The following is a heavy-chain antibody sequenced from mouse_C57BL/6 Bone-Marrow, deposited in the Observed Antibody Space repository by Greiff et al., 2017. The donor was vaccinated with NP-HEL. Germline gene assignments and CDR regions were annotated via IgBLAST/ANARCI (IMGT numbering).Heavy chain of an antibody. D-gene: IGHD4-1*02. CDR1: GYTFTSYW. J-gene: IGHJ2*01. Sequence: QVQLQQPGAELVKPGASVKMSCKASGYTFTSYWITWVKQRPGQGLEWIGDIYPGSGSTNYNEKFKSKATLTVDKPSSTAYMQLSSLTSEDSAVYYCALPTGTLYYFDYWGQGTTLTVSS. V-gene: IGHV1-55*01. CDR3: ALPTGTLYYFDY. CDR2: IYPGSGST.